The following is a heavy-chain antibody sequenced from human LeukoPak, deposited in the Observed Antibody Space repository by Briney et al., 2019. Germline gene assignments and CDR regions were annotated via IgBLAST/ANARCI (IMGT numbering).Heavy chain of an antibody. V-gene: IGHV4-34*01. CDR2: INHSGST. CDR1: GGSFSGYY. CDR3: ARARRRFDP. Sequence: KPSETLSLTCAVYGGSFSGYYWSWIRQPPGKGLEWIGEINHSGSTNYNPSLKSRVTISVDTSKNQFSLKLSSVTAAGTAVYYCARARRRFDPWGQGTLVTVSS. J-gene: IGHJ5*02.